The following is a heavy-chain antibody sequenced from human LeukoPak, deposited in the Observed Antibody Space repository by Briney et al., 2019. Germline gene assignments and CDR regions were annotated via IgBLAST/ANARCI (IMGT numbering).Heavy chain of an antibody. Sequence: SETLSLTCTVSGGSISSGSYYWSWIRQPAGKGLEWIGRIYTSGSTNYNPSLKSRVTISVDTSKNQFSLKLSSVTAADTAVYYCARDTTVTTPNAYFDYWGQGTLATVSS. CDR2: IYTSGST. D-gene: IGHD4-17*01. V-gene: IGHV4-61*02. CDR1: GGSISSGSYY. CDR3: ARDTTVTTPNAYFDY. J-gene: IGHJ4*02.